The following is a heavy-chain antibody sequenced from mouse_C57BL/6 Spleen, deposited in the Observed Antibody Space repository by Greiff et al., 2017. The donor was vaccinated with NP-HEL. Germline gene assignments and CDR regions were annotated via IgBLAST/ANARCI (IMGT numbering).Heavy chain of an antibody. CDR2: INPYNGDT. V-gene: IGHV1-20*01. Sequence: VQLKQSGPELVKPGDSVKISCKASGYSFTGYFMNWVMQSHGKSLEWIGRINPYNGDTFYNQKFKGKATLTVDKSSSTAHMELRSLTSEDSAVYYCARALYYSNYEGFAYWGQETLVTVSA. J-gene: IGHJ3*01. CDR3: ARALYYSNYEGFAY. CDR1: GYSFTGYF. D-gene: IGHD2-5*01.